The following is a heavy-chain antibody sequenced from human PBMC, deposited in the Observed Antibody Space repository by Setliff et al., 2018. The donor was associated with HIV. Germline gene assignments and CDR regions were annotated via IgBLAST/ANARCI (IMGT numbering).Heavy chain of an antibody. Sequence: ASVKVSCKASGYTFTSYGISWVRQAPGQGLEWMGWINPNSGGTNYGQKFQGRVTITTDTSADTAYMELSSLRFEDTAVYYCARDGGPGSGWGDYSYYYSMDVWGKGTTVTVSS. CDR2: INPNSGGT. CDR3: ARDGGPGSGWGDYSYYYSMDV. CDR1: GYTFTSYG. J-gene: IGHJ6*04. V-gene: IGHV1-18*01. D-gene: IGHD6-19*01.